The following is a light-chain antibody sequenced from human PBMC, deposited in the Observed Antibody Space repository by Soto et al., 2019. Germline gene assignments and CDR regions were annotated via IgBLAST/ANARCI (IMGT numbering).Light chain of an antibody. J-gene: IGKJ4*01. CDR3: QQYNNWPLT. V-gene: IGKV3D-15*01. Sequence: EIVMTQSPATLSVFPGERATLSCRASQSVSSNLACYQQKPGQAPRLLIYGASTRATGIPASFSGSGSGTEFTLTISSLQSEDFAGYYCQQYNNWPLTFGGGTKVEIK. CDR1: QSVSSN. CDR2: GAS.